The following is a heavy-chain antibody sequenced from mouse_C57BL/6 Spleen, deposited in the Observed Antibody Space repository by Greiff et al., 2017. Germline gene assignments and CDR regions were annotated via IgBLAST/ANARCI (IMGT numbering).Heavy chain of an antibody. CDR1: GYTFTDYE. CDR2: IDPETGGT. J-gene: IGHJ4*01. Sequence: VQLQQSGAELVRPGASVTLSCKASGYTFTDYEMHWVKQTPVHGLEWIGAIDPETGGTAYNQKFKSKATLTVDKSSSTAYMQLSSLTSEDSAVYYCASDEGGYSNYVYYAMDYWGQGTSVTVSS. CDR3: ASDEGGYSNYVYYAMDY. D-gene: IGHD2-5*01. V-gene: IGHV1-15*01.